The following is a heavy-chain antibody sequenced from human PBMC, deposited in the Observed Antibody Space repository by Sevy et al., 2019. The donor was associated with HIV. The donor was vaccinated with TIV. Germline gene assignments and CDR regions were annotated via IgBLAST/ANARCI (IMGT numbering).Heavy chain of an antibody. CDR1: GGSISSYY. D-gene: IGHD6-13*01. J-gene: IGHJ5*02. Sequence: GSLRLSCTVSGGSISSYYWSWIRQPPGKGLEWIGYIYYSGSTNCNPSLKSRVTISVDTSKNQFSLKLSSVTAADTAVYYCARERGYPSTWIDPWGQGTLVTVSS. V-gene: IGHV4-59*01. CDR3: ARERGYPSTWIDP. CDR2: IYYSGST.